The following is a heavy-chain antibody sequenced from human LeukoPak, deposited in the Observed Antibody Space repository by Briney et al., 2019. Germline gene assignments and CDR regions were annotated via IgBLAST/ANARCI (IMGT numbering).Heavy chain of an antibody. CDR3: AKDLGESPVTTDYMDV. CDR2: ISYDGSNK. J-gene: IGHJ6*03. V-gene: IGHV3-30*18. Sequence: PGGSLRLSCAASGFTFSSNGMHWVRQAPGRGLEWVAVISYDGSNKYYADSVKGRFTISRDNSKNTLYLQMNSLRAEDTAVYYCAKDLGESPVTTDYMDVRGKGTTVTVSS. D-gene: IGHD4-11*01. CDR1: GFTFSSNG.